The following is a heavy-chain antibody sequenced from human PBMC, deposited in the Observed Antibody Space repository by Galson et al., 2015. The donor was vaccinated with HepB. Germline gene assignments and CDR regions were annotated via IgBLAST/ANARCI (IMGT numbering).Heavy chain of an antibody. CDR2: INAGNGNT. J-gene: IGHJ6*02. Sequence: SVKVSCKASGYTFTSYAMHWVRQAPGQRLEWMGWINAGNGNTKYSQKFQGRVTITRDTSASTAYMELSSLRSEDTAVYYCARAPGVGATHYYYYGMDVWGQGTTVTVSS. CDR1: GYTFTSYA. V-gene: IGHV1-3*01. D-gene: IGHD1-26*01. CDR3: ARAPGVGATHYYYYGMDV.